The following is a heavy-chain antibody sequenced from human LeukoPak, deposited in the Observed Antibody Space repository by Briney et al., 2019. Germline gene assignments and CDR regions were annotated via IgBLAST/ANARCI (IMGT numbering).Heavy chain of an antibody. CDR3: ATPLWYGELSPFDY. J-gene: IGHJ4*02. D-gene: IGHD3-10*01. V-gene: IGHV3-30*03. Sequence: PGGSLRLSCAASGFTFSSYGMHWVRQAPGKGLEWVAVISYDGSNKYYADSVKGRFTISRDNSKNTLYLQMNSLRAEHTAVYYCATPLWYGELSPFDYWGQGTLVTVSS. CDR1: GFTFSSYG. CDR2: ISYDGSNK.